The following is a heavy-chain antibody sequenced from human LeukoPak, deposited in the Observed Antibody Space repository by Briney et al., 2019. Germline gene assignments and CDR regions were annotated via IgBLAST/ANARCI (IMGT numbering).Heavy chain of an antibody. CDR2: IYYSGST. J-gene: IGHJ4*02. Sequence: SETLSLTCTVSDDSISSRSYYWGWIRQPPGKGLEWIGSIYYSGSTSYNPSLKSRVTISVDTSKNQFSLKLSSVTAADTAVYYCARHTVAGTRYWGQGTLVTVSS. CDR1: DDSISSRSYY. CDR3: ARHTVAGTRY. D-gene: IGHD6-19*01. V-gene: IGHV4-39*01.